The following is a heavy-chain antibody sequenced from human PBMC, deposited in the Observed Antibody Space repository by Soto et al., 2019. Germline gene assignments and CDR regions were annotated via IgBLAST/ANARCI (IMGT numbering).Heavy chain of an antibody. CDR1: GFTLSSYA. V-gene: IGHV3-23*01. Sequence: SGGSLRLSCAASGFTLSSYAMSWVRQAPGKGLEWVSTFSGTGGYTYYADSVKGRFAISRDNSNNMLYLQMNSLRAEDTAVYYCANIRNVVYAHNAYWGQGTLVTVSS. J-gene: IGHJ4*02. CDR2: FSGTGGYT. CDR3: ANIRNVVYAHNAY. D-gene: IGHD2-8*02.